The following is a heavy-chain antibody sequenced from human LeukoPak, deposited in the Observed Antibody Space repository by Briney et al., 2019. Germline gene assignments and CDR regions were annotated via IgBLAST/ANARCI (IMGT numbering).Heavy chain of an antibody. V-gene: IGHV1-69*13. D-gene: IGHD2-15*01. CDR2: IIPIFGTA. CDR1: GGTFSSYA. CDR3: AREGCCSGGSCYSDRPNWFDP. Sequence: SVKVSCKASGGTFSSYAISWVRQAPGQGLEWMGGIIPIFGTANYAQKFQGRVTITADESTSTAYMELSSLRSEDTAVYYCAREGCCSGGSCYSDRPNWFDPWGQGTLVTVSS. J-gene: IGHJ5*02.